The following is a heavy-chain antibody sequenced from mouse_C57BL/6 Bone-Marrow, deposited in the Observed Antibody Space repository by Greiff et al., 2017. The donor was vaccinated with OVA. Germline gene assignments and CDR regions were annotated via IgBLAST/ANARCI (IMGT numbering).Heavy chain of an antibody. J-gene: IGHJ3*01. V-gene: IGHV1-52*01. CDR2: IDPSDSET. CDR3: AREIYYYGSSSWFAY. CDR1: GYTFTSYW. Sequence: VKLKQPGAELVRPGSSVKLSCKASGYTFTSYWMHWVKQRPIQGLEWIGNIDPSDSETHYNQKFKDKATLTVDKSSSTAYMQLSSLTSEDSAVYYCAREIYYYGSSSWFAYWGQGTLVTVSA. D-gene: IGHD1-1*01.